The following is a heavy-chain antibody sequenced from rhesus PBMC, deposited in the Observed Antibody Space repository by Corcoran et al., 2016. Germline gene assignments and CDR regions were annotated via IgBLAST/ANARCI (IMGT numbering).Heavy chain of an antibody. Sequence: EVQLVESGGGLVQPGGSLRLSCTASGLTFLNYYFHWVRQAQGKGLEWVGLIRNKANSYTTAYAAAVKGRFTISRDESKNTLYLQMSSLKTEDTAVYYCTREDDGGDFDSWGQGVLVTVSS. CDR3: TREDDGGDFDS. D-gene: IGHD3-9*01. CDR2: IRNKANSYTT. V-gene: IGHV3-13*01. CDR1: GLTFLNYY. J-gene: IGHJ4*01.